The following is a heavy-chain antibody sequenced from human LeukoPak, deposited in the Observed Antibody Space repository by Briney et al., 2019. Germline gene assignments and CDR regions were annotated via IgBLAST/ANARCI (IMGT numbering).Heavy chain of an antibody. CDR1: GFTFTTYW. CDR2: IRQDESER. J-gene: IGHJ6*03. V-gene: IGHV3-7*01. Sequence: GGSLRLSCAASGFTFTTYWMSWVRQAPGKGPEWVANIRQDESERYFADSVKGRFTISRDNAKKSVYLHMSSLRAEDTALYYCARLSAYYYGSYFYYYMDVWGKGTTVTVSS. D-gene: IGHD3-10*01. CDR3: ARLSAYYYGSYFYYYMDV.